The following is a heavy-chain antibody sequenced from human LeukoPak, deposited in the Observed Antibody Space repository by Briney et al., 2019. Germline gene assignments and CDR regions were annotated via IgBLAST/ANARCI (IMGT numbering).Heavy chain of an antibody. CDR3: AKSEEWFGDLLD. D-gene: IGHD3-10*01. CDR1: GFTFTSYG. Sequence: PGGSLRLSCAASGFTFTSYGMHWVRQAPGKGLEWVAFIRYDGTNKYYADSVKGRFTISRDNSKNTLYLQMNSLRVEDTAVYHCAKSEEWFGDLLDWGQGTLVTVSS. J-gene: IGHJ4*02. CDR2: IRYDGTNK. V-gene: IGHV3-30*02.